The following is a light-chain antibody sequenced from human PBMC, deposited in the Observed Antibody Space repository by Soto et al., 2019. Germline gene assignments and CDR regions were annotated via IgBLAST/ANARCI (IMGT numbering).Light chain of an antibody. CDR2: SAS. CDR3: QQYNKWPPT. J-gene: IGKJ4*01. Sequence: EIVMTQSPATLSVSPGERATLSCRASQSVYTTLAWYQQRPGQAPRLLIYSASTRATGIPARFSGSGSGTEFTLTISSLQSEDFAVYFCQQYNKWPPTFGGGTTVEIK. CDR1: QSVYTT. V-gene: IGKV3-15*01.